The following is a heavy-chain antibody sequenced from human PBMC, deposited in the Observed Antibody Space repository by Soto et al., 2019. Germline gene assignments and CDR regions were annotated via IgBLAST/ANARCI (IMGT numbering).Heavy chain of an antibody. V-gene: IGHV3-9*01. CDR3: AKDLDKRGYSGYDYYYYGMDV. D-gene: IGHD5-12*01. Sequence: GGSLRLSCAASGFTFDDYAMHWVRQAPGKGLEWVSGISWNSGSIGYADSVKGRFTISRDDAKNSLYLQMNSLRAEDTALYYCAKDLDKRGYSGYDYYYYGMDVWGQGTTVTVSS. J-gene: IGHJ6*02. CDR2: ISWNSGSI. CDR1: GFTFDDYA.